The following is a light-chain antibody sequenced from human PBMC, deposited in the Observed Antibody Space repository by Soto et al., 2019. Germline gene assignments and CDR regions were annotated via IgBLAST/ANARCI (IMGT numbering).Light chain of an antibody. J-gene: IGLJ2*01. V-gene: IGLV1-40*01. CDR1: SSNIGAGYD. Sequence: QSVLTQPPSVSGAPGQRVTISCTGSSSNIGAGYDVHWYQQLSGTAHKLLIYLNTNRPSGVPDRFSGSRSGTSASLAITGLQAEDEAYYYCQSYDSSLSGSVFGGGTKLTVL. CDR2: LNT. CDR3: QSYDSSLSGSV.